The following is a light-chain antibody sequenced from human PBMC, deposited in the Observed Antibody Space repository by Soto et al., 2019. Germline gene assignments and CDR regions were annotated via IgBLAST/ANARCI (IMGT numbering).Light chain of an antibody. J-gene: IGKJ1*01. Sequence: DIQMTQAPSTLSASVGDRVTITCRASQSMSSCFAWYQQKPGKAPKLLLYKASSLEGAVPSSFSGSGCGTAFTLPISSLQHADFVTYYCQQYNSYSWTFGQGTKVDIK. V-gene: IGKV1-5*03. CDR1: QSMSSC. CDR3: QQYNSYSWT. CDR2: KAS.